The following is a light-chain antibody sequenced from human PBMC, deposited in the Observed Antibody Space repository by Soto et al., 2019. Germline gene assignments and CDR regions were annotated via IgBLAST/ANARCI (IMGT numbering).Light chain of an antibody. Sequence: DIQMTQSPSSLSASVGDRVTITCRASQTVTTYLNWYQQKPGEAPKLLIYAASTLHTGVPSRFSGSGSGTDFTLTISSLQSEDFAVYYCQQYNNWPPWTFGQGTKVEIK. CDR2: AAS. CDR3: QQYNNWPPWT. CDR1: QTVTTY. J-gene: IGKJ1*01. V-gene: IGKV1-39*01.